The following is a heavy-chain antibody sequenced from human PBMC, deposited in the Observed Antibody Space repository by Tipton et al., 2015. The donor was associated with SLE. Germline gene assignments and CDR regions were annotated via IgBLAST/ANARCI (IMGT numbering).Heavy chain of an antibody. D-gene: IGHD5-24*01. CDR1: GFTFSNYA. V-gene: IGHV4-38-2*01. CDR2: IYYSGST. Sequence: LRLSCAASGFTFSNYAMSWIRQPPGKGLEWIGSIYYSGSTYYNPSLKSRVTISIDTSKNQFSLRLSSVTAADTAVYYCARGRDGYNWDAFDIWGQGTMVTVSS. CDR3: ARGRDGYNWDAFDI. J-gene: IGHJ3*02.